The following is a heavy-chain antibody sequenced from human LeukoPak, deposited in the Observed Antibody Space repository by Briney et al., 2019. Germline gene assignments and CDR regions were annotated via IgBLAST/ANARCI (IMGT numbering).Heavy chain of an antibody. CDR3: ARDLIVPDAMTGSGGCSTDY. D-gene: IGHD2-2*01. V-gene: IGHV4-59*12. Sequence: SETLSLTCTVSGGSIRSYYWSWIRQPPGKELEWIGYIYYSGSTNYNPSLKSRVTISVDTSKNQFSLKLSSVTAADTAVYYCARDLIVPDAMTGSGGCSTDYWGQGTLVTVSS. CDR2: IYYSGST. CDR1: GGSIRSYY. J-gene: IGHJ4*02.